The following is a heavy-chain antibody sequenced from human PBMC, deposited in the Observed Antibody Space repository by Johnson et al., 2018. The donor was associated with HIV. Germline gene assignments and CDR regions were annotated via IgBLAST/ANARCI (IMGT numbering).Heavy chain of an antibody. D-gene: IGHD4-23*01. CDR1: GFTFSSYD. CDR3: AREAQTHAFDI. J-gene: IGHJ3*02. V-gene: IGHV3-13*01. CDR2: LGTAGDT. Sequence: VQLVESGGGVVQPGRSLRLSCAASGFTFSSYDMHWVRQATGKGLEWVSALGTAGDTYYPGSVKGRFTISSDNAKNSLYLQMNSLRAGDTAVYYCAREAQTHAFDIWGQGTMVTVSS.